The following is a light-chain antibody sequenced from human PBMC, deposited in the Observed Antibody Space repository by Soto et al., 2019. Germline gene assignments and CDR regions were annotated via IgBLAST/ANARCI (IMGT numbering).Light chain of an antibody. J-gene: IGKJ1*01. CDR1: QSVSVD. Sequence: EISMTQSPAPLSVSPGERVTLSCRDSQSVSVDLAWYQQRPGQAPRLLIYGASTRATGIPVRFSGSGSGTEFSLTISSLQSEDFAFYYCQQYNNWPPWTFGQGTKVDI. CDR3: QQYNNWPPWT. CDR2: GAS. V-gene: IGKV3-15*01.